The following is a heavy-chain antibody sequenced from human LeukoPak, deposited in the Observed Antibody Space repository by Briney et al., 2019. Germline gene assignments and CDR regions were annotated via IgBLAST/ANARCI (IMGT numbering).Heavy chain of an antibody. Sequence: PSETLSLTCTVSGGSISSSSYYWGWIRQPPGKGLEWIGSIYYSGSTYYNPSLKSRVTISVDTSKNQFSLKLSSVTAADTAVYYCARRVESAAMLYYYYYMDVWGKGTTVTVSS. J-gene: IGHJ6*03. CDR1: GGSISSSSYY. V-gene: IGHV4-39*01. CDR2: IYYSGST. D-gene: IGHD2-2*01. CDR3: ARRVESAAMLYYYYYMDV.